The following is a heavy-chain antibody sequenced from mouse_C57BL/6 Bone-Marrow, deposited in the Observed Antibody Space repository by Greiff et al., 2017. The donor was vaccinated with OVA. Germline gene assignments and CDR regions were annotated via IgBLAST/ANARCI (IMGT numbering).Heavy chain of an antibody. CDR2: IWSGGST. J-gene: IGHJ4*01. CDR1: GFSLTSYG. Sequence: VKVVESGPGLVQPSQSLSITCTVSGFSLTSYGVHWVRQSPGKGLEWLGVIWSGGSTDYNAAFISRLSISKDNSKSQVFFKMNSLQAEDTAIYDCARLRSSPYAMDYWGQGTSVTVSS. D-gene: IGHD1-1*01. CDR3: ARLRSSPYAMDY. V-gene: IGHV2-2*01.